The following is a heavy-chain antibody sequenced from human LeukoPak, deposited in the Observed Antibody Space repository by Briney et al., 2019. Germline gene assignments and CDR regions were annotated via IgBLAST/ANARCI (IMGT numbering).Heavy chain of an antibody. CDR3: ARDPSPHTYYDYVWGSYRLYFDY. CDR2: ISSSSSYI. D-gene: IGHD3-16*02. V-gene: IGHV3-21*01. CDR1: GFTFSSYS. Sequence: GGSPRLPCAASGFTFSSYSMNWVRQAPGKGLEWVSSISSSSSYIYYADSVKGRFTISRDNAKNSLYLQMNSLRAEDTAVYYCARDPSPHTYYDYVWGSYRLYFDYWGQGTLVTVSS. J-gene: IGHJ4*02.